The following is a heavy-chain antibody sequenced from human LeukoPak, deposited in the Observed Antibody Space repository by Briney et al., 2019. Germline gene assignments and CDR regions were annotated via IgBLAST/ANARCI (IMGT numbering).Heavy chain of an antibody. CDR2: ISAYNGNT. CDR1: GYTFTSYG. Sequence: ASVKVSCKASGYTFTSYGISWVRQAPGQGLEWMGWISAYNGNTNYAQKLQGRVTMTTDTSTSTAYMELRSLRSDDTAVYYCARGRARYFDWLLSQYYFDYWGQGTLVTVSS. CDR3: ARGRARYFDWLLSQYYFDY. D-gene: IGHD3-9*01. J-gene: IGHJ4*02. V-gene: IGHV1-18*04.